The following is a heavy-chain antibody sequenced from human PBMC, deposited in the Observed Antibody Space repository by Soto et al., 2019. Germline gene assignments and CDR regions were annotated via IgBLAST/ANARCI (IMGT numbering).Heavy chain of an antibody. Sequence: QVQLQQWGAGLLKPSETLSLTCAVYGGSFSGYYWSWIRQPPGKGLEWIGEINHSGSTNYNPSLKSRVTISVDTSKNQFSLKLSSVTAADTAVYYCASGELLWFGELLYQYYFDYWGQGTLVTVSS. D-gene: IGHD3-10*01. V-gene: IGHV4-34*01. CDR2: INHSGST. J-gene: IGHJ4*02. CDR3: ASGELLWFGELLYQYYFDY. CDR1: GGSFSGYY.